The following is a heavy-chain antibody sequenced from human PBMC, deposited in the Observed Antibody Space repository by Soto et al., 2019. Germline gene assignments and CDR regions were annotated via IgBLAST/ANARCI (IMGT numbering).Heavy chain of an antibody. CDR1: GFTFSSYG. J-gene: IGHJ4*02. Sequence: QVQLVESGGGVVQPGRSLRLSCAASGFTFSSYGMHWVRQAPGKGLEWMAVIWYDGSNKYYADSVKGRFTISRDNSKNTLYLQMNSLRAEDTAVYYCARDLSRGYSYGSDYWGQGTLVTVSS. V-gene: IGHV3-33*01. D-gene: IGHD5-18*01. CDR3: ARDLSRGYSYGSDY. CDR2: IWYDGSNK.